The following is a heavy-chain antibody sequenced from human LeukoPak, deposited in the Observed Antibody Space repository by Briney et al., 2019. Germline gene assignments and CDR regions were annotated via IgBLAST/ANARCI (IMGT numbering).Heavy chain of an antibody. D-gene: IGHD6-19*01. CDR3: ARHPRRIAVVGHDAFDI. Sequence: PSETLSLTCAVYGGSFGGYYWSWIRQPPGKGLEWIGSIYYSGSTYYNPSLKSRVTISVDTSKNQFSLKLSSVTAADTAVYYCARHPRRIAVVGHDAFDIWGQGTMVTVSS. J-gene: IGHJ3*02. CDR1: GGSFGGYY. CDR2: IYYSGST. V-gene: IGHV4-34*01.